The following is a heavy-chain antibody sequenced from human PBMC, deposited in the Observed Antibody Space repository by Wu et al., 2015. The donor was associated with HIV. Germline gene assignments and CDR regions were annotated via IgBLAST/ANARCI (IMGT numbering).Heavy chain of an antibody. CDR2: MNPRTGNT. J-gene: IGHJ4*02. Sequence: QVQLVQSGAEVKKPGSSVKVSCKASGGTFSSYAISWVRQATGQGLEWMGWMNPRTGNTGYAQKFQGRVTMTRDTSISTANMELSSLRSEDTAVYYCATLTQFDYWGQGTLVTVSS. CDR3: ATLTQFDY. V-gene: IGHV1-8*02. CDR1: GGTFSSYA. D-gene: IGHD4/OR15-4a*01.